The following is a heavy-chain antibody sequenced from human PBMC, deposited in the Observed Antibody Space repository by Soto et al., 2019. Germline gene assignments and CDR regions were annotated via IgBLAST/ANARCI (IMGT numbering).Heavy chain of an antibody. Sequence: SETLSLTCTVSGGSISSSSYYWGWIRQPPGKGLEWIGSIYYSGSTYYNPSLKSRVTISVDTSKNQFSLKLSSVTAADTAVYYCARDQIVATIRMGHYYYGRDVWGQGTTVTVSS. CDR1: GGSISSSSYY. V-gene: IGHV4-39*02. D-gene: IGHD5-12*01. J-gene: IGHJ6*02. CDR3: ARDQIVATIRMGHYYYGRDV. CDR2: IYYSGST.